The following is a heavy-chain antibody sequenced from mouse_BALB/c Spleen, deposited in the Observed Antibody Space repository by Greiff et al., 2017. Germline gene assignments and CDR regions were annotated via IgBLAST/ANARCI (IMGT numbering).Heavy chain of an antibody. D-gene: IGHD2-1*01. CDR3: ARMGGNYEGAMDY. CDR1: GFTFSSFG. V-gene: IGHV5-17*02. J-gene: IGHJ4*01. CDR2: ISSGSSTI. Sequence: EVMLVESGGGLVQPGGSRKLSCAASGFTFSSFGMHWVRQAPEKGLEWVAYISSGSSTIYYADTVKGRFTISRDNPKNTLFLQMTSLRSEDTAMYYCARMGGNYEGAMDYWGQGTSVTVAS.